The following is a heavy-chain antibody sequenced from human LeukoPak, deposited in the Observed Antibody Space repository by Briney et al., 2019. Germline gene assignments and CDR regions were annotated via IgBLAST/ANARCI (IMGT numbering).Heavy chain of an antibody. Sequence: SETLSLTCTVSGGSISSGDYYWSWIRQHPGKGLEWIGCIYYSGSTYYNPSLKSRVTISVDTSRNHVSLKLNSVTAADTAVYYCARDSGYSYGPFDNWGQGTLVTVSS. CDR1: GGSISSGDYY. V-gene: IGHV4-31*03. J-gene: IGHJ4*02. CDR2: IYYSGST. D-gene: IGHD5-18*01. CDR3: ARDSGYSYGPFDN.